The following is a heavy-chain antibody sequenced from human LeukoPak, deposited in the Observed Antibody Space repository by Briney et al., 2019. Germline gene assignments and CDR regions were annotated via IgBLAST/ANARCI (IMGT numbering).Heavy chain of an antibody. CDR3: ASHLTYYDFWSGYYPTGMDV. CDR1: GFTFSSYS. Sequence: GGSLRLSCAASGFTFSSYSMNWVRQAPGKGLEWVSSISSSSSYIYYAGSVKGRFTISRDNAKNSLYLQMNSLRAEDTAVYYCASHLTYYDFWSGYYPTGMDVWGKGTTVTVSS. CDR2: ISSSSSYI. J-gene: IGHJ6*03. D-gene: IGHD3-3*01. V-gene: IGHV3-21*01.